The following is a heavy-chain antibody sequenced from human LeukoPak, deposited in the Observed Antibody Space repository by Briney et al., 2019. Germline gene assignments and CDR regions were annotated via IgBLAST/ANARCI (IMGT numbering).Heavy chain of an antibody. Sequence: PSETLSLTCAVYGVSFSDYYWSWIRQTPGEGLQWIRGIKHSGSTDYNPSLKSRVTMSVDTSKNQFSLKLTSVTAADTAVYYCARGILAKGYFDLWGRDTLVTVSS. CDR1: GVSFSDYY. D-gene: IGHD3-3*01. CDR3: ARGILAKGYFDL. J-gene: IGHJ2*01. V-gene: IGHV4-34*01. CDR2: IKHSGST.